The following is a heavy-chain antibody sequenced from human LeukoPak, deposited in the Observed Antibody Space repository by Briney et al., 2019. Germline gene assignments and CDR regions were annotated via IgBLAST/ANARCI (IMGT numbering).Heavy chain of an antibody. D-gene: IGHD3-3*01. CDR1: GYTFTSYY. J-gene: IGHJ4*02. CDR3: ARGSPIFDGSEEYYFDY. CDR2: INPSGGST. V-gene: IGHV1-46*03. Sequence: ASVKASCKASGYTFTSYYMHWVRQAPGQGLEWMGIINPSGGSTSYAQKFQGRVTMTRDTSTSTVYMELSSLRSEDTAVYYCARGSPIFDGSEEYYFDYWGQGTLVTVSS.